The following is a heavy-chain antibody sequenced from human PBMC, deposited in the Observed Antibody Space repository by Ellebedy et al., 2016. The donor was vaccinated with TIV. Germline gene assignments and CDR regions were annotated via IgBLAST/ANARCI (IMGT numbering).Heavy chain of an antibody. V-gene: IGHV4-59*01. J-gene: IGHJ6*02. CDR3: ARGSNGYYYGTDV. CDR2: IYYSGSS. CDR1: GGSISSYY. D-gene: IGHD6-19*01. Sequence: SETLSLTCTVSGGSISSYYWSWIRQPPGKGLEWIGYIYYSGSSNYNPSLKSRVTISVDTSKNQFSLKLSSVTAADTAVYYCARGSNGYYYGTDVWGQGTTVTVSS.